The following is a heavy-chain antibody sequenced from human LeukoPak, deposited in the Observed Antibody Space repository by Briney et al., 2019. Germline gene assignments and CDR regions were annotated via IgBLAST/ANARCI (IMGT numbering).Heavy chain of an antibody. CDR1: GFTFSSYA. Sequence: PGGSLTLSCAASGFTFSSYAMSWVRQAPGKGLEWVSGISGSGGSTYYTDSVRGRLSISRDNSKNTLYLQVNSLRAEDTAVYYCAKGRTEGGPLALDYWGQGTLVTVSS. CDR3: AKGRTEGGPLALDY. J-gene: IGHJ4*02. CDR2: ISGSGGST. V-gene: IGHV3-23*01. D-gene: IGHD2-15*01.